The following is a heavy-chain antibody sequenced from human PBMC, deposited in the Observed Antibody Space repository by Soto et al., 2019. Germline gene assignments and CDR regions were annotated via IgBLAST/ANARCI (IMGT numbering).Heavy chain of an antibody. CDR1: GGTFSSYA. V-gene: IGHV1-69*01. Sequence: QVQLVQSGAEVKKPGSSVKVSCKASGGTFSSYAISWVRQAPGQGLEWMGGIIPISDTTNYAQKFQGRVTITAAESTSTGYMGLSSLRSEDTAVYYCARSQGSSTSLEIYYYYYYGMDVWGQGTTVTVSS. J-gene: IGHJ6*02. CDR2: IIPISDTT. CDR3: ARSQGSSTSLEIYYYYYYGMDV. D-gene: IGHD2-2*01.